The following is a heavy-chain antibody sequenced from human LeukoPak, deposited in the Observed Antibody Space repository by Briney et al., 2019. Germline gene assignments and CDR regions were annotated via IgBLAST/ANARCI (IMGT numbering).Heavy chain of an antibody. D-gene: IGHD5-24*01. CDR2: ISGSGGST. Sequence: PGGSLRLSCAASGFTFSSYAMSWVRQAPGKGLEWVSAISGSGGSTYYADSVKGRFTISRDNSKNTLYLQMNSLRAEDTAVYYCAKGGDGYNYVLSDYWGQGTLVTVSS. CDR3: AKGGDGYNYVLSDY. V-gene: IGHV3-23*01. J-gene: IGHJ4*02. CDR1: GFTFSSYA.